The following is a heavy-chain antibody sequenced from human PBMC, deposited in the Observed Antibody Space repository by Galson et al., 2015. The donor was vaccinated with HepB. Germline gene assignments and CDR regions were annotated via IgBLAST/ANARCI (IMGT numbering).Heavy chain of an antibody. Sequence: SLRLSCAASGFTFSSYEMNWVRQAPGKGLEWVSYISSGGSTIYYADSVKGRFTISRDNAKNSLYLQMNSLRAEDTAVYYCASRGYCTNGVCPNWGQGTLVTVSS. J-gene: IGHJ4*02. CDR3: ASRGYCTNGVCPN. CDR1: GFTFSSYE. D-gene: IGHD2-8*01. V-gene: IGHV3-48*03. CDR2: ISSGGSTI.